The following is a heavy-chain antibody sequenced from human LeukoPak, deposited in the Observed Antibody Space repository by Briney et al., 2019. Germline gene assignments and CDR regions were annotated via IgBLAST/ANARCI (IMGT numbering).Heavy chain of an antibody. CDR1: GGSISSSSYY. J-gene: IGHJ4*02. V-gene: IGHV4-39*01. D-gene: IGHD2-2*01. Sequence: PSETLSLTCTVSGGSISSSSYYWGWIRQPPGKGLEWIGSIYYSGSTYYNPSLKNRVTISVDTSKNQFSLKLSSVTAADTAVYYCARRQSTYCSSTSCYRRDVDYWGQGTLVTVSS. CDR2: IYYSGST. CDR3: ARRQSTYCSSTSCYRRDVDY.